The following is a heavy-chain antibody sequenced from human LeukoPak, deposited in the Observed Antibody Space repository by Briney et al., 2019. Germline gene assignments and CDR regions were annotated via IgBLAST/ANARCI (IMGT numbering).Heavy chain of an antibody. J-gene: IGHJ4*02. Sequence: PSETLSLTCAVYGGSFSGYYWSWIRQPPGKGLEWIGEINHSGSTNYNPSLKSRVTISVDTSKNQFSLKLSSVTAADTAVYYCASLTGAVNFDYWGQGTLVTVSS. V-gene: IGHV4-34*01. CDR3: ASLTGAVNFDY. D-gene: IGHD7-27*01. CDR2: INHSGST. CDR1: GGSFSGYY.